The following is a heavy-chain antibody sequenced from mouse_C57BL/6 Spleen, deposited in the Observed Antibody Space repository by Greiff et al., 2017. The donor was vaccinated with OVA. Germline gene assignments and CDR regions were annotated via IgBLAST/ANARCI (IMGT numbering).Heavy chain of an antibody. Sequence: QVQLQQPGAELVKPGASVKLSCKASGYTFTSYWMHWVKQRPGQGLEWIGMIHPNSGSTNYNEKFKSKATLTVDKSSSTAYMQRSSLTSDDSAVYYCARRLITTVVATDYWGQGTTLTVSS. J-gene: IGHJ2*01. CDR1: GYTFTSYW. D-gene: IGHD1-1*01. CDR2: IHPNSGST. CDR3: ARRLITTVVATDY. V-gene: IGHV1-64*01.